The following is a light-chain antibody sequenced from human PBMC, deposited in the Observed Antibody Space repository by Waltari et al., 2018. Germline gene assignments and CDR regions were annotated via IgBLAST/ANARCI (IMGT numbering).Light chain of an antibody. Sequence: QSVLTQPPSVSVAPGQRVTISCTGTSPNIGANYDVHWYQQVPGTAPKLLIYGNSNRPSGVPDRFSASKSGTSASLAITGLQADDEADYYCQSYDSSLSRYVFGSGTEVTVL. CDR3: QSYDSSLSRYV. CDR1: SPNIGANYD. CDR2: GNS. V-gene: IGLV1-40*01. J-gene: IGLJ1*01.